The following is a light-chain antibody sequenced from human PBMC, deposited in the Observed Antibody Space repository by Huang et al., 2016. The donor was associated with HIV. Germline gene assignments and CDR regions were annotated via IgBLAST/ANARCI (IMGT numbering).Light chain of an antibody. CDR2: WAS. CDR1: QSVLYSSNNKNY. V-gene: IGKV4-1*01. Sequence: DIVMTQSPDSLAVSLGERATINCKSSQSVLYSSNNKNYLAWYQQKPGQPPKLLFYWASTREAGVPDRFSGSVSGTDFTLTISSLQAEDVAVYYCQQYYSTPPVTFGPGTKVDIK. J-gene: IGKJ3*01. CDR3: QQYYSTPPVT.